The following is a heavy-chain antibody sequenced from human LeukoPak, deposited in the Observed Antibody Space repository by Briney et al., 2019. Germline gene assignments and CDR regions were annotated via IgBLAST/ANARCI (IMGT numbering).Heavy chain of an antibody. CDR2: ISSSSSYI. V-gene: IGHV3-21*04. CDR1: GFTFSSYS. D-gene: IGHD3-22*01. J-gene: IGHJ4*02. Sequence: PGGSLRLSCAASGFTFSSYSMNWVRQAPGKGLEWVSSISSSSSYIYYADSVKGRFTISRDNAKNSLYLQMNSLRAEDTAVYYCAKAPINYYDSSGFHLPFDYWGQGTLVTVSS. CDR3: AKAPINYYDSSGFHLPFDY.